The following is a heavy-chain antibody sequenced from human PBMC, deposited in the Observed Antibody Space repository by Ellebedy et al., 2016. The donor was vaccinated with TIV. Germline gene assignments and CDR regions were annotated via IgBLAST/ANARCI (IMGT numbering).Heavy chain of an antibody. D-gene: IGHD4-23*01. Sequence: MPGGSLRLSCSLSGSSFSKGFDRGCIRQPPGRGLEWMWSMYHSGSTYYSPSLKSRVTISVDTSKNQLSLRLSSVTAADTAVYYCARDGAGRWDYWGPGTLVTVSS. J-gene: IGHJ4*02. CDR3: ARDGAGRWDY. V-gene: IGHV4-38-2*02. CDR1: GSSFSKGFD. CDR2: MYHSGST.